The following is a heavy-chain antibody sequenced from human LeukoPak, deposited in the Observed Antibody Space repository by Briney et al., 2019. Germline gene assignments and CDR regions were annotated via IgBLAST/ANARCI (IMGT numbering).Heavy chain of an antibody. CDR3: ARVSSTMIVVSTPFDY. CDR1: GFIFSSYG. CDR2: ISYDGSNK. V-gene: IGHV3-30*03. J-gene: IGHJ4*02. D-gene: IGHD3-22*01. Sequence: PGRSLRLSCAASGFIFSSYGMHWVRQAPGKGLEWVAVISYDGSNKYYADSVKGRFTISRDNSKNTLYLQMNSLRAEDTAVYYCARVSSTMIVVSTPFDYWGQGTLVTVSS.